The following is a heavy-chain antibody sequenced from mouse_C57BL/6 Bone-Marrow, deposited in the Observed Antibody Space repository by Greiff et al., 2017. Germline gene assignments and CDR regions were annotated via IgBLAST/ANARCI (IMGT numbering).Heavy chain of an antibody. CDR3: ARSEVYGNYPAWFAY. D-gene: IGHD2-1*01. V-gene: IGHV1-85*01. J-gene: IGHJ3*01. Sequence: QVQLQQSGPELVKPGASVKLSCKASGYTFTSYDINWVKQRPGQGLEWIGWIYPRDGSTKYNEKFKGKATLTVDTSSSTAYMERHSLTSEDSAVYFCARSEVYGNYPAWFAYWGQGTLVTVSA. CDR1: GYTFTSYD. CDR2: IYPRDGST.